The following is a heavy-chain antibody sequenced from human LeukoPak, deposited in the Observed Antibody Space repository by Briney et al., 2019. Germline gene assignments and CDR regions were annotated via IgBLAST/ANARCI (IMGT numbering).Heavy chain of an antibody. D-gene: IGHD2-15*01. V-gene: IGHV4-4*07. CDR3: ARDSQGYCSGGSCSNYYYYGMDV. CDR2: IYTSGST. Sequence: PSETLSLTCTVSGGSISSYYWSWIRQPAGKGLEWIGRIYTSGSTNYNPSLKGRVTMSVDTSKNQISLKLSSVTAADTAVYYCARDSQGYCSGGSCSNYYYYGMDVWGQGTTVTVSS. J-gene: IGHJ6*02. CDR1: GGSISSYY.